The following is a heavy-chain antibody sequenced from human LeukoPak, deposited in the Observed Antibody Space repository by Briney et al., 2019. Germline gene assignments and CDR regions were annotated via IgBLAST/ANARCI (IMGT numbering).Heavy chain of an antibody. Sequence: PSETLSLTCTVSAGSISSSSYYWGWIRQPPGNGLEWVGRIYYSGSTYYNPSLKSRVTISVDTSKNQFSLKLSSVTAADTAVYYCARVSRVPAQYYYYCMDVWGKGTTVTVSS. CDR2: IYYSGST. D-gene: IGHD2-2*01. CDR3: ARVSRVPAQYYYYCMDV. V-gene: IGHV4-39*07. CDR1: AGSISSSSYY. J-gene: IGHJ6*03.